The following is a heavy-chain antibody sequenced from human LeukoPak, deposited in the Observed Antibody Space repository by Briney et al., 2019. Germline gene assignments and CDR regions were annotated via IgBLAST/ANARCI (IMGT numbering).Heavy chain of an antibody. V-gene: IGHV4-59*01. CDR3: AAAGAYNYHLAY. CDR2: IHYSGST. Sequence: SETLSLTCTVSGDSISSYYWSWIRQSPGKGLEWIAYIHYSGSTSYNPSLKSRLTISVDTSKNLFSLKLNSVTTADTAVYYCAAAGAYNYHLAYWGQGTLVTVSS. J-gene: IGHJ4*02. CDR1: GDSISSYY. D-gene: IGHD5-24*01.